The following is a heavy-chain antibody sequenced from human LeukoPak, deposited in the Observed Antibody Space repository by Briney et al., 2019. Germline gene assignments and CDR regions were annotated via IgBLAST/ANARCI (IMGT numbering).Heavy chain of an antibody. V-gene: IGHV4-59*08. CDR1: GGSISSYY. J-gene: IGHJ4*02. Sequence: SETLSLTRTVSGGSISSYYWSWIRQPPGKGLEWIGYIYYSGSTNYNPSLKSRVTISVDTSKNQFSLKLSSVTAADTAVYYCARHYDSSGYYYEYFDYWGQGTLVTVSS. CDR2: IYYSGST. CDR3: ARHYDSSGYYYEYFDY. D-gene: IGHD3-22*01.